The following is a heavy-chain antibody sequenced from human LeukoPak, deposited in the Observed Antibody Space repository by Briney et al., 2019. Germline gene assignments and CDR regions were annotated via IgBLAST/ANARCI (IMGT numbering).Heavy chain of an antibody. CDR3: ARGRPVNY. D-gene: IGHD3-9*01. CDR1: GGSISGYY. V-gene: IGHV4-59*01. Sequence: SETPSLTCTVSGGSISGYYWSWIRQPPGKGLEWIGYIYYSGSTNYNPSLKSRVTISVDTSKNQFSLRLSSVTAADTAVYYCARGRPVNYWGQGTLVTVSS. J-gene: IGHJ4*02. CDR2: IYYSGST.